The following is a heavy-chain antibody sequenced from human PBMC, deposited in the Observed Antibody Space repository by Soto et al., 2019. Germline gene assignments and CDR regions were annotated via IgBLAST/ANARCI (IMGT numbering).Heavy chain of an antibody. CDR3: AVGYSDYDFAVAGGYYYGMDV. CDR2: IVVGSGNT. D-gene: IGHD5-12*01. J-gene: IGHJ6*02. Sequence: ASVKVSCKASGFTFTSSAVQWVRQARGQRLEWIGWIVVGSGNTNYAQKFQERVTITRDMSTSTAYMELSSLRSEDTAVYYCAVGYSDYDFAVAGGYYYGMDVWGQGTTATVSS. V-gene: IGHV1-58*01. CDR1: GFTFTSSA.